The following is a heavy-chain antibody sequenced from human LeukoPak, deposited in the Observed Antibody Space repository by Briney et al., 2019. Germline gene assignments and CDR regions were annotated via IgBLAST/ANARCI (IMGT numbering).Heavy chain of an antibody. J-gene: IGHJ4*02. V-gene: IGHV6-1*01. D-gene: IGHD1-26*01. CDR3: ARWGRGLDF. CDR1: GDSVPSNNTS. Sequence: SQTLSLTCAISGDSVPSNNTSWHWIRQSPSRGLEWLGRTYYRSKWYNDYAVSAKSRVTINPDTSKNQFSLQLNSVIPEDTAVYYRARWGRGLDFWGQGTLVTVSS. CDR2: TYYRSKWYN.